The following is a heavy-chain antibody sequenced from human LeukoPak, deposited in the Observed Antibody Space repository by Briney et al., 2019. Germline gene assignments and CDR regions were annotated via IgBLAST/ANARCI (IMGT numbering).Heavy chain of an antibody. CDR3: ARDPSWEILSYFDY. J-gene: IGHJ4*02. Sequence: GGSLRLSCATSGFTFRNYYMTWIRQAPGKGLEWVSYISASGDTIYYGDSVRGRFTISRDNAKNTLYLDMNTLKAEDTAVYYCARDPSWEILSYFDYWGQGTLVTVSS. V-gene: IGHV3-11*04. D-gene: IGHD1-26*01. CDR1: GFTFRNYY. CDR2: ISASGDTI.